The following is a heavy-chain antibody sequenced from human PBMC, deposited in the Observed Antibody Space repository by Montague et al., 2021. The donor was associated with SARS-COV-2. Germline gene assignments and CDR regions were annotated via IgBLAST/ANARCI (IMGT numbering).Heavy chain of an antibody. CDR1: GFTFSSYE. V-gene: IGHV3-48*03. D-gene: IGHD2-21*01. CDR2: ISSGSLI. CDR3: AGDRPLDSYDPNFQY. J-gene: IGHJ1*01. Sequence: SLRLSCAASGFTFSSYEMNWVRQAPGKGLEWVSYISSGSLIYYADSVKGRFTISRDNAKNSLYLQMNSLRAEDTAVYYCAGDRPLDSYDPNFQYWGQGTLVTVSS.